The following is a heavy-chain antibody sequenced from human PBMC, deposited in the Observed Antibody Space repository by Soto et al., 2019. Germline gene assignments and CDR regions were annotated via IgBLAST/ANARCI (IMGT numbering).Heavy chain of an antibody. Sequence: DSVKVSCEASGYPFDTYGINWVRQAPGQRPEWMRWISAYSGQTDYAQNFQGRVTMATDTSTNTAYMELRNLRSDDTAVYYCARDPHEFLNSYFFDPWGPGTLVTFSS. V-gene: IGHV1-18*01. J-gene: IGHJ5*02. D-gene: IGHD2-21*01. CDR2: ISAYSGQT. CDR3: ARDPHEFLNSYFFDP. CDR1: GYPFDTYG.